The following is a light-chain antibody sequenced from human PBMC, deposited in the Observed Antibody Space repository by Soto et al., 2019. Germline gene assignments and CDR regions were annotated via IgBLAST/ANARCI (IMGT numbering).Light chain of an antibody. CDR1: KKDSWVYVF. CDR3: TSYAGRNTYV. J-gene: IGLJ1*01. CDR2: EVV. Sequence: QSPSGLPPSASGSPIHSVNISCTGTKKDSWVYVFASWYQHHPGEAPTLIIYEVVQRPSGVPDRFSRSKSGNTASLTVSGLQAADEADSFCTSYAGRNTYVFGSGTKVTVL. V-gene: IGLV2-8*01.